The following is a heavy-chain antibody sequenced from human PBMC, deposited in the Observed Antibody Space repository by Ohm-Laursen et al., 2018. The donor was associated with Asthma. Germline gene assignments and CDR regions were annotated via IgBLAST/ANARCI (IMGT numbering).Heavy chain of an antibody. D-gene: IGHD3-9*01. CDR2: IYYSGST. CDR1: GDSISSGDHY. V-gene: IGHV4-31*03. J-gene: IGHJ4*02. CDR3: AREDFDWPPGYCDY. Sequence: SQTLSLTCSVSGDSISSGDHYWSWIRQHPGKGLEWIGYIYYSGSTYYNPSLKSRVTISIDTSKNQFSLKLSSVTAADTAVYYCAREDFDWPPGYCDYWGQGTLVTVSS.